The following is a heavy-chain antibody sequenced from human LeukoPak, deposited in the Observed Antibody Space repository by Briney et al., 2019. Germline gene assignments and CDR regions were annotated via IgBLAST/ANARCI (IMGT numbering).Heavy chain of an antibody. CDR2: INHSGST. J-gene: IGHJ5*02. CDR3: AQATILGVVPLFDH. Sequence: SETLSLTCAVYGGSFSGYYWSWIRQPPGKGLEWIGEINHSGSTNYNPSLKSRVTISVDASKNQSSLKLSSVPAADTAVYYCAQATILGVVPLFDHWGQGTLVTVSS. CDR1: GGSFSGYY. V-gene: IGHV4-34*01. D-gene: IGHD3-3*01.